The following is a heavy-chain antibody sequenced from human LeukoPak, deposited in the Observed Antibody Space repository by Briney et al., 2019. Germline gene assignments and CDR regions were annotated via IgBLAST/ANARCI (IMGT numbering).Heavy chain of an antibody. CDR1: GYSFTSYW. Sequence: MRGESLKISCKGSGYSFTSYWIGWVHQMPGKGLEWMGIIYPGDSDTRYSPSFQGQVTISADKSISTAYLQWSSLKASDTAMYYCARQFAVSWFDPWGQGTLVTVSS. V-gene: IGHV5-51*07. D-gene: IGHD4-17*01. J-gene: IGHJ5*02. CDR2: IYPGDSDT. CDR3: ARQFAVSWFDP.